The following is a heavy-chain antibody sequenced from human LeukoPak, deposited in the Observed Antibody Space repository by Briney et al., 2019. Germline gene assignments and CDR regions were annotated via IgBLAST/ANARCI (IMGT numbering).Heavy chain of an antibody. CDR2: IHHSGTA. V-gene: IGHV4-38-2*02. Sequence: KSSETLSLTCTVSGRSINNGYFWGWIRRPPGKGLEWIASIHHSGTASYNPSLESRVTISVDTSKNQFSLRLSSVTAADTAVYYCARDRGALGATVPAIFAVNFFDSWGQGTLGTVSS. CDR3: ARDRGALGATVPAIFAVNFFDS. J-gene: IGHJ4*02. D-gene: IGHD2-2*02. CDR1: GRSINNGYF.